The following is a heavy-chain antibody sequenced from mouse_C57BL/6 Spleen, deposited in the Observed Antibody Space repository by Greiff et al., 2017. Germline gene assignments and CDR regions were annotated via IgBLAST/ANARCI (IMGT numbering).Heavy chain of an antibody. CDR3: ARRAGPYWYFDV. CDR2: INSDGGST. V-gene: IGHV5-2*01. Sequence: EVKLMESGGGLVQPGESLKLSCESNEYEFPSHDMSWVRKTPEKRLELVAAINSDGGSTYYPDTMERRFIISRDNTKKTLYLQMSRLRSEDTALYYCARRAGPYWYFDVWGTGTTVTVSS. D-gene: IGHD3-3*01. J-gene: IGHJ1*03. CDR1: EYEFPSHD.